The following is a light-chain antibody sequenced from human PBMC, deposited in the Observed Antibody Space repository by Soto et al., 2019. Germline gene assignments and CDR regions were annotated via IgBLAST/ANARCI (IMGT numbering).Light chain of an antibody. CDR3: QSYDSSIPSVV. CDR1: RGSIASNY. Sequence: NFMLTQPHSVSESPGKTVTISCTRSRGSIASNYVQWYQQRPGSAPTTVIYEDNQRPSGVPDRFSGSIDSSSNSASLTISGLKTEDEADYYCQSYDSSIPSVVFGGGTKLTVL. J-gene: IGLJ2*01. CDR2: EDN. V-gene: IGLV6-57*04.